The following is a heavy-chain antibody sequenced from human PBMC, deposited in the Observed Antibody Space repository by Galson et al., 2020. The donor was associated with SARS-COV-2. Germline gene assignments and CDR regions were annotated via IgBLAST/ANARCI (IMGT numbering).Heavy chain of an antibody. CDR1: GFTFGDYA. Sequence: GESLKISCTASGFTFGDYAMSWVRQAPGKGLEWVGFIRSKAYGGTTEYAASVKGRFTISRDDSKSIAYLQMNSLKTEDTAVYYCTGQWHQTDSWGQGTLVIVSS. J-gene: IGHJ4*02. V-gene: IGHV3-49*04. CDR2: IRSKAYGGTT. CDR3: TGQWHQTDS. D-gene: IGHD6-19*01.